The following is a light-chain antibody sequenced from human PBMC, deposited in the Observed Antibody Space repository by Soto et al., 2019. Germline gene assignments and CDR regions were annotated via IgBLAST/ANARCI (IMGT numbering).Light chain of an antibody. CDR2: AAS. CDR3: QQYGSSPRA. V-gene: IGKV3-20*01. J-gene: IGKJ1*01. Sequence: EIVLTQSPGTLSLSPGERATLSCRASQSVSSSYLAWYQPKPGQALRLLIYAASSRPTGIPDRFSGSASGSAFTLPISTLEPEDFAVYSWQQYGSSPRAFGQGTKVDIK. CDR1: QSVSSSY.